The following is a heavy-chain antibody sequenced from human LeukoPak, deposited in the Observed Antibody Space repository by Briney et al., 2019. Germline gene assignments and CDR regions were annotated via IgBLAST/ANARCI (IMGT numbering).Heavy chain of an antibody. J-gene: IGHJ4*02. Sequence: SQTLSLTCTVSGDSISSGGYYWSWIRQPPGKGLEWIGYIYHSGSTYYNPSLKSRVTISADRSKNQFSLKLSSLTAADTAVYYCARDRSGLDYWGQGTLVTVSS. CDR2: IYHSGST. D-gene: IGHD3-3*01. V-gene: IGHV4-30-2*01. CDR3: ARDRSGLDY. CDR1: GDSISSGGYY.